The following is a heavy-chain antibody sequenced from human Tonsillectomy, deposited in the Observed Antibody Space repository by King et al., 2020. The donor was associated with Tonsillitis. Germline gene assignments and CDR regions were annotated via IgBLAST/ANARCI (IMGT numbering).Heavy chain of an antibody. V-gene: IGHV1-69*12. J-gene: IGHJ6*02. CDR2: IIPIFGTA. CDR3: ARDGERNYDYYYYGMDV. CDR1: GGTFSSYA. Sequence: LQLVQSGAEVKKPGSSVKVSCKASGGTFSSYAISWVRQAPGQGLEWMGGIIPIFGTANYAQKFQGRVTITADESTSTAYMELSSLRSEDTAVYYCARDGERNYDYYYYGMDVGGQGTTVTVSS. D-gene: IGHD4-11*01.